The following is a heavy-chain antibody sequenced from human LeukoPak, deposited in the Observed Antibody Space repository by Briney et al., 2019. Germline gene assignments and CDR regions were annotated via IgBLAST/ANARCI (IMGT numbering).Heavy chain of an antibody. J-gene: IGHJ4*02. V-gene: IGHV3-9*01. D-gene: IGHD6-6*01. Sequence: GGSLRLSCAASGFTFDDYAMHWVRQAPGKGLEWASGISWNSGSIGYADSVKGRFTISRDNAKNSLYLQMNSLRVEDTALYYCAKDTYSSSLTGFDYWGQGTLVTVSS. CDR3: AKDTYSSSLTGFDY. CDR1: GFTFDDYA. CDR2: ISWNSGSI.